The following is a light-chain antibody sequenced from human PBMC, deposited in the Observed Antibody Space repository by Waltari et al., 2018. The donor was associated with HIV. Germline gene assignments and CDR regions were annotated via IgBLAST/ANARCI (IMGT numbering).Light chain of an antibody. CDR3: QSYDSTLSGWV. J-gene: IGLJ3*02. CDR1: SSNLGATYD. CDR2: GNN. Sequence: QSVLTQPPSVSGAPGQRVTISCTGTSSNLGATYDVHWYRQLPGTAPQVLIDGNNYRPSGVPDRFSGCKSGTSASLAITGLQPEDESDYHCQSYDSTLSGWVFGGGTKLTVL. V-gene: IGLV1-40*01.